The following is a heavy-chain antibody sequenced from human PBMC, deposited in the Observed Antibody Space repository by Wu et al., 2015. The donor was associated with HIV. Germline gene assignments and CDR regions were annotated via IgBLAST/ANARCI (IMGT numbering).Heavy chain of an antibody. CDR3: ARGNKYLYYQYYMDV. CDR1: GYIFTNYD. CDR2: MNPNSGNT. V-gene: IGHV1-8*03. D-gene: IGHD3-22*01. J-gene: IGHJ6*03. Sequence: QVQLVQSGAEVKKPGASVKVSCKASGYIFTNYDINWVRQATGQGLEWMGWMNPNSGNTGYAQKFQGRVTITRNTSINTAHMELSSLRSEDTAVYYCARGNKYLYYQYYMDVWGKGTTVTVSS.